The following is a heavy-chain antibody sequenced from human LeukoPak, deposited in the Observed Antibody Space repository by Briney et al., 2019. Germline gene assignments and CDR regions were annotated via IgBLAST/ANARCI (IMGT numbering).Heavy chain of an antibody. D-gene: IGHD6-13*01. CDR2: IWYDGSNK. V-gene: IGHV3-33*01. CDR1: GFTFSSYG. J-gene: IGHJ3*02. CDR3: ASNQQQLVTLGSDAFDI. Sequence: PGGSLRLSCAASGFTFSSYGMHWVRQAPGKGLEWVAVIWYDGSNKYYADSVKGRFTISRDNSKNTLYLQMNSLRAEDTAVYYCASNQQQLVTLGSDAFDIWGQGTMVTVSS.